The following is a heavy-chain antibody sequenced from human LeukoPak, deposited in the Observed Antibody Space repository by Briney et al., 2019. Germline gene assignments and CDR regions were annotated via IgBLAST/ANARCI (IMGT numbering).Heavy chain of an antibody. Sequence: GSLRLSCAASRFTFSSYWMSWVHQAPGKGLEWVASIKPDGSEKYYVDSVKGRFTISRDNAKNSLYLQMNNLRADDTAVYYCARGAGEDFDYWGQGTLVTASS. CDR3: ARGAGEDFDY. V-gene: IGHV3-7*01. CDR1: RFTFSSYW. CDR2: IKPDGSEK. J-gene: IGHJ4*02.